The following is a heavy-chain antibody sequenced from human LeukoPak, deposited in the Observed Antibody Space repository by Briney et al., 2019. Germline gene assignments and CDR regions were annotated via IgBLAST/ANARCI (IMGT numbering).Heavy chain of an antibody. J-gene: IGHJ4*02. V-gene: IGHV3-9*01. CDR1: GFTFSSYW. CDR3: AKDIRATSVAGTSGFDY. D-gene: IGHD6-19*01. Sequence: GGSLRLSCAASGFTFSSYWMSWVRQAPGKGLEWVSGISWNSGSIDYADSVKGRFTMSRDNAKNSLYLQMNSLRAEDTALYYCAKDIRATSVAGTSGFDYWGQGTLVTVSS. CDR2: ISWNSGSI.